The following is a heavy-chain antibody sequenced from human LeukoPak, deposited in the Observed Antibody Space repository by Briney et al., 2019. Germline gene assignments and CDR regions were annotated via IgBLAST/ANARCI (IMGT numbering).Heavy chain of an antibody. V-gene: IGHV4-34*01. J-gene: IGHJ4*02. CDR3: ARVRATGAHDC. CDR2: INHSGST. Sequence: PSETLSLTCAVYGGSFGGYYWSWISQPPGKGLEWIGEINHSGSTNYNPSLKSRVTISVDTSKSQFSLKLSSVTAADTAVYYCARVRATGAHDCWGQGTLVTVSS. CDR1: GGSFGGYY. D-gene: IGHD7-27*01.